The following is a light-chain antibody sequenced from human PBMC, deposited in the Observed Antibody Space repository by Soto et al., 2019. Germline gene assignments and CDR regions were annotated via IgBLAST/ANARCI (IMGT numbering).Light chain of an antibody. CDR2: GTA. CDR1: QSVSSN. V-gene: IGKV3-20*01. Sequence: DIVMTLSQDTLSVSPGERATLYWRASQSVSSNLAWYQQKPGQAPRLLIYGTASRATGIPDRFSGSGSGTDFTLTISRLEPEDFAVYYCQQYGSSPPWTFGQGTKVDIK. J-gene: IGKJ1*01. CDR3: QQYGSSPPWT.